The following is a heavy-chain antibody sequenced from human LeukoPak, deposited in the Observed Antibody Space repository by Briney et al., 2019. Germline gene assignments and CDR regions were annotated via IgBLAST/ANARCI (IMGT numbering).Heavy chain of an antibody. D-gene: IGHD6-19*01. Sequence: GGSLRLSCAASGFTVSSNYMSWVRQAPGEGLEWVSVIYSGGSTYYADSVKGRFTISRDNSKNTLYLQMSSLRAEDTAVYYCARERYSSGWYSDYWGQGTLVTVSS. CDR3: ARERYSSGWYSDY. CDR2: IYSGGST. J-gene: IGHJ4*02. CDR1: GFTVSSNY. V-gene: IGHV3-66*02.